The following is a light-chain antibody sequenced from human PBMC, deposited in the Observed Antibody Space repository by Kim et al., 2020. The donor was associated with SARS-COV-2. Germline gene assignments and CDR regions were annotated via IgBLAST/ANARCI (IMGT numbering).Light chain of an antibody. CDR3: QQYSSSTGT. Sequence: EIVLTQSPGTLSLSPGERATLSCRASQSVSSSYLAWYQQKPGQAPRLLIDGASSRATGIPGRFSGSGSGTDFTLTISRLEPEDFAVYYCQQYSSSTGTFGQGTKVDIK. J-gene: IGKJ1*01. V-gene: IGKV3-20*01. CDR2: GAS. CDR1: QSVSSSY.